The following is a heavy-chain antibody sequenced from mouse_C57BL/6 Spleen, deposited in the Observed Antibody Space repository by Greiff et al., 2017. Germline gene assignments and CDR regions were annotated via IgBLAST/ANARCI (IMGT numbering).Heavy chain of an antibody. CDR2: ISSGSSTI. D-gene: IGHD2-4*01. Sequence: EVQGVESGGGLVKPGGSLKLSCAASGFTFSDYGMHWVRQAPEKGLEWVAYISSGSSTIYYADTVKGRFTISRDNAKNTLFLQMTSLRSEDTAMYYCARRYYDYDGGFDCWGQGTTLTVSS. J-gene: IGHJ2*01. CDR1: GFTFSDYG. CDR3: ARRYYDYDGGFDC. V-gene: IGHV5-17*01.